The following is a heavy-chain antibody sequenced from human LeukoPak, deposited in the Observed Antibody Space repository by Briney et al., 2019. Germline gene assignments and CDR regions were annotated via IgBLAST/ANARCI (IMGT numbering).Heavy chain of an antibody. D-gene: IGHD5-12*01. Sequence: GGSLRLSCAASGFTFSSYWMSWVRQAPGKGLEWVANIKQDGSEKHYVDSVKGRFTISRDNAKNSLFLQMNSLRAEDTAVYYCAREGPYSANDPSAWGQGTLVTVSS. CDR3: AREGPYSANDPSA. J-gene: IGHJ5*02. V-gene: IGHV3-7*01. CDR1: GFTFSSYW. CDR2: IKQDGSEK.